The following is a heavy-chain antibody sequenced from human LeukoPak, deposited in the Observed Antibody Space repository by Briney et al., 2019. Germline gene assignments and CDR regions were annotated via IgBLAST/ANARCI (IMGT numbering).Heavy chain of an antibody. CDR3: ARDPHRGAGYFDF. Sequence: PGGSLRLSCAASGFIFSSYWMSWVRQAPGKGLQWVANIKHDGSETYYVDSVKGRFTISVDSAKRSLYLQMNSLKDEDTAVYYCARDPHRGAGYFDFWGQGALVTVSS. CDR2: IKHDGSET. V-gene: IGHV3-7*01. J-gene: IGHJ4*02. CDR1: GFIFSSYW. D-gene: IGHD3-10*01.